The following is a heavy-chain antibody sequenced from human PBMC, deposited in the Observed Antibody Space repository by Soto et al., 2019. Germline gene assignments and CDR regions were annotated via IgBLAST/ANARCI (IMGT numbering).Heavy chain of an antibody. CDR3: ARDGIMRTASPPYFDY. Sequence: QVQLVQSGAEVKKPGSSVKVSCKASGGTFSSHGINWVRQAPGQGLEWMGGFIPIFGTSNYAQKFQSRVTITADKSTRTPYTELASLRPDDSAGDYCARDGIMRTASPPYFDYWCQGTGVTCPS. CDR2: FIPIFGTS. D-gene: IGHD3-16*01. V-gene: IGHV1-69*06. CDR1: GGTFSSHG. J-gene: IGHJ4*02.